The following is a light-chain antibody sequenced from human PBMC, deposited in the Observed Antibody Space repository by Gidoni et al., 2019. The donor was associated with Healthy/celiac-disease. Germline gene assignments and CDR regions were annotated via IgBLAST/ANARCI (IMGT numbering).Light chain of an antibody. Sequence: EIVLTQSPGTLSLSPGERATLSCRASQSVSSSYLAWYQQKPGQAPRLLIYGASSRATGIPDRFSGSGSGTDFTRTISRLEPEDFAVYYCQQYGSSPQTLGGETKVDQT. CDR2: GAS. CDR3: QQYGSSPQT. CDR1: QSVSSSY. V-gene: IGKV3-20*01. J-gene: IGKJ4*01.